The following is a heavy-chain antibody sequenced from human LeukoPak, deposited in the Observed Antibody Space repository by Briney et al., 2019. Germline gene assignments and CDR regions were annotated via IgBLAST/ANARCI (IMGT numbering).Heavy chain of an antibody. CDR2: IIPIFGTA. CDR1: GGTFSSYA. CDR3: ARDDILTGGPDY. Sequence: SVKVSCKASGGTFSSYAISWVRQAPGQGLEWMGGIIPIFGTANYAQKFQGRVTITTDESTSTAYMELSSLRSEDTAVYYCARDDILTGGPDYWGQGTLVTVSS. D-gene: IGHD3-9*01. J-gene: IGHJ4*02. V-gene: IGHV1-69*05.